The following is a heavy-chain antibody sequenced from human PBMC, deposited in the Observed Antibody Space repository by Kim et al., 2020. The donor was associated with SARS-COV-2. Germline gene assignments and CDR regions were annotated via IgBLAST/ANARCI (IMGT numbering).Heavy chain of an antibody. D-gene: IGHD3-10*01. Sequence: ASVKVSCKASGYTFTSYDINWVRQATGQGLEWMGWMNPNSGNTGYAQKFQGRVTMTRNTSISTAYMELSSLRSEDTAVYYCARFFTMVRGPRTTYGMDVWGQGTTVTVSS. CDR2: MNPNSGNT. CDR3: ARFFTMVRGPRTTYGMDV. J-gene: IGHJ6*02. V-gene: IGHV1-8*01. CDR1: GYTFTSYD.